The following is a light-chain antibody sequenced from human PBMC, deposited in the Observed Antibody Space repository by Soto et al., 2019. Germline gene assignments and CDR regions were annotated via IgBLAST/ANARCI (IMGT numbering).Light chain of an antibody. Sequence: EIVVTQSPGTLSLSPGERATLSCRASQRVSSSYLAWYQQKPGQAPRLLIYGASSRATGIPDRFSGSGSGTDFTLTISGLEPEDCAVYYCQQYGSAPRTFGQGTKFAIK. J-gene: IGKJ1*01. CDR3: QQYGSAPRT. V-gene: IGKV3-20*01. CDR1: QRVSSSY. CDR2: GAS.